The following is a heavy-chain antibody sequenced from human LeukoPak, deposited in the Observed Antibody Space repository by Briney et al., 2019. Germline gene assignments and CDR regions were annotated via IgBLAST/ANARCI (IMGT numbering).Heavy chain of an antibody. J-gene: IGHJ4*02. CDR1: GGSISSYY. CDR3: ARVPTITFFDY. V-gene: IGHV4-59*01. CDR2: IYYSGST. D-gene: IGHD3-10*01. Sequence: SETLSLTCTVSGGSISSYYWSWIRQPPGKGLEWIGYIYYSGSTNYNPSLKSRVTISVDTSKNQFSLKLSSVTAADTAVYYCARVPTITFFDYWGQGTLVTVSS.